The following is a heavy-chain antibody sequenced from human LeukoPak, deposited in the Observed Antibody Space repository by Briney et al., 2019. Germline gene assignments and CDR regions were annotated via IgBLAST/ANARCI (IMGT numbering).Heavy chain of an antibody. D-gene: IGHD3-10*01. J-gene: IGHJ4*02. CDR1: GFTFSSYA. V-gene: IGHV3-23*01. CDR2: ISGSGGST. CDR3: AKTPLSSPLTYYYGSGWEYYFNY. Sequence: GGSLRLSCAASGFTFSSYAMSWVRQAPGKGLEWVSAISGSGGSTYYADSVKGRFTISRDNSKNTLYLQMNSLRAEDTAVYYCAKTPLSSPLTYYYGSGWEYYFNYWGQGTLVTVSS.